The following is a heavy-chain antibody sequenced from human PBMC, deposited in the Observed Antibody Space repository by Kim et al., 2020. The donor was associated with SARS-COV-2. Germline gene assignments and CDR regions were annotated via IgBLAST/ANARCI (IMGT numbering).Heavy chain of an antibody. D-gene: IGHD1-26*01. CDR2: ISGSDGTI. V-gene: IGHV3-48*03. J-gene: IGHJ4*02. CDR1: GFTFSSYE. CDR3: AREIVGRTVYFGLDY. Sequence: GGSLRLSCAASGFTFSSYEMSWVRQAPGKGLEWVSYISGSDGTIYYADSVKGRFTITRDNAKNSLYLQMNSLRVEDTAVYYCAREIVGRTVYFGLDYWGQGTLVTVSS.